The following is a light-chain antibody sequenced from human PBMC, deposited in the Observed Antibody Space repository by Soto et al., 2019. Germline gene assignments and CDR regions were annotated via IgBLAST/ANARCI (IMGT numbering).Light chain of an antibody. J-gene: IGLJ2*01. Sequence: QSALTQPASVSGSPGQSITISCTGTSSDVGGYIYVSWYQQHPGKAPKLMIYDVSNLPSGVSNRFSGSKSGNTASLTISGLQAEDEADYYCSSYTSSSTLGVFGGGTKLTV. CDR2: DVS. CDR1: SSDVGGYIY. V-gene: IGLV2-14*01. CDR3: SSYTSSSTLGV.